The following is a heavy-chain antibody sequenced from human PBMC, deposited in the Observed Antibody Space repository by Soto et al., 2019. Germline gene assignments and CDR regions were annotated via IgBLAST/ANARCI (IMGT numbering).Heavy chain of an antibody. CDR3: AREMWTRSGPQNVFDH. CDR2: ISPSSGYT. Sequence: ASVKVSCKASGYRFTTYGFCWVRQVPGQGLEWMGYISPSSGYTTYAPNLQDRVIMTTDSSTTTVYMELRSLRSDDTAVYYCAREMWTRSGPQNVFDHWGQGALVTVSS. J-gene: IGHJ4*02. CDR1: GYRFTTYG. D-gene: IGHD6-25*01. V-gene: IGHV1-18*01.